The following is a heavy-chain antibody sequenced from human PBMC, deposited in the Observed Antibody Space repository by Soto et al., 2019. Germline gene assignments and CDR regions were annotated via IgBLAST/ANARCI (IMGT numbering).Heavy chain of an antibody. V-gene: IGHV4-59*01. CDR2: IYYSGST. J-gene: IGHJ4*02. CDR3: ARQETRDYFDY. CDR1: GGSISSYY. Sequence: PSETLSLTCTVSGGSISSYYWSWIRQPPGKGLEWIGYIYYSGSTNYNPSLKSRVTISVDTSKNQFSLNLSSVTAADTAVYYCARQETRDYFDYWGQGTLVTVSS.